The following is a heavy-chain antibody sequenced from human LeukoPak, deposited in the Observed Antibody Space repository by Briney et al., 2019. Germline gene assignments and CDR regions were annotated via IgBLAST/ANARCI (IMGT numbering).Heavy chain of an antibody. CDR3: ARAPGEHSYAKGFYYFYYYMDV. CDR1: GYTFTGYY. J-gene: IGHJ6*03. CDR2: VNPNSGDT. Sequence: ASVKVSCKASGYTFTGYYMHWVRQATGQGLEWMGWVNPNSGDTGYAQKFEGRVNITRNTSISTAYMELSSLRSEDTAVYYCARAPGEHSYAKGFYYFYYYMDVWGKGTTVTVSS. V-gene: IGHV1-8*03. D-gene: IGHD3-16*01.